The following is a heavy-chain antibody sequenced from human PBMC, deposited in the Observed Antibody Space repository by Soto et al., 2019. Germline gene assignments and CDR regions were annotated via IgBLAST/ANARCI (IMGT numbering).Heavy chain of an antibody. D-gene: IGHD2-15*01. CDR1: GFTFSDYY. CDR3: ARGRCFGNGCYSGDS. CDR2: IRKRANDYTT. Sequence: GGSLRLSCAASGFTFSDYYMDWVRQAPDKGLEWVGRIRKRANDYTTGYAASVKGRFAISRDDSENSLYLQMSSLKTEDTAVYYCARGRCFGNGCYSGDSWGQGTLVTVSS. V-gene: IGHV3-72*01. J-gene: IGHJ4*02.